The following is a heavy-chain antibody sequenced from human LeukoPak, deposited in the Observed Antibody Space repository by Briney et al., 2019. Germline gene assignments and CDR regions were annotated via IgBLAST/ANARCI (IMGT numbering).Heavy chain of an antibody. J-gene: IGHJ3*02. Sequence: SGTLSLTCTVSGASISSSYWSWVRQPPGKRLEWIGFIYYNGNTNSNPSLKSGVTISADTSKNQFSLKLTSVTAADTAVYYCVRGNYDNRGYSNAFDIWGQGAMVTVSS. D-gene: IGHD3-22*01. CDR2: IYYNGNT. CDR1: GASISSSY. CDR3: VRGNYDNRGYSNAFDI. V-gene: IGHV4-59*01.